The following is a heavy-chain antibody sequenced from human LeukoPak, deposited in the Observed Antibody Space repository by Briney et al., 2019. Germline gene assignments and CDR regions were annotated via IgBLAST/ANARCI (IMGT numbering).Heavy chain of an antibody. D-gene: IGHD3-16*02. J-gene: IGHJ4*02. CDR1: GGTFSSYA. Sequence: SANASCKVSGGTFSSYAISWGRQAPGPGGEWMGRIIPILGIANHAQKCQGRVTITADKSPLTTCTELSRVMSEQPAGHYCASLITFGGVIVPPEHYFDYWGQGTLVTVSS. CDR3: ASLITFGGVIVPPEHYFDY. CDR2: IIPILGIA. V-gene: IGHV1-69*04.